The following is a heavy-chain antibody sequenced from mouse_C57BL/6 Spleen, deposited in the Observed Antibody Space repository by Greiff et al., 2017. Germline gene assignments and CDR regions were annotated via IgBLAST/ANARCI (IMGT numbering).Heavy chain of an antibody. J-gene: IGHJ2*01. CDR3: ARKTGPDY. V-gene: IGHV1-42*01. CDR1: GYSFTGYY. Sequence: VQLKESGPELVKPGASVKISCKASGYSFTGYYMNWVKQSPEKSLEWIGEINPSTGGTTYNQKFKAKATLTVDKSSSTAYMQLKSLTSEDSAVYYCARKTGPDYWGQGTTLTVSS. CDR2: INPSTGGT.